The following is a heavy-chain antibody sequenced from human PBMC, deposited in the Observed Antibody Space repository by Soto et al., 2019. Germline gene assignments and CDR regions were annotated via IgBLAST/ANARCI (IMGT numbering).Heavy chain of an antibody. CDR2: IIPMFGTA. V-gene: IGHV1-69*12. J-gene: IGHJ4*02. Sequence: QVQLVQSGAEVKKPGSSVKVSCKTSGGTFSSYAISWVRQAPGQGLEWMGGIIPMFGTANYAQKFQGRDTITADESTSTAYMELSSLRSEDTAVYYCARSRANYYDSRGYYYSTFDYWGQGTLVTVSS. D-gene: IGHD3-22*01. CDR1: GGTFSSYA. CDR3: ARSRANYYDSRGYYYSTFDY.